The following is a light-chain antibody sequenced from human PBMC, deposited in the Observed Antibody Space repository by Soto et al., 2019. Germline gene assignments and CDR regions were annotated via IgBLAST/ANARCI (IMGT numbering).Light chain of an antibody. Sequence: DIQMTQSPSSLSASVGDRVTITCQASQDISIYLNWYQQKPGKAPKLLIYDASNLETGVPSRFSGSGSGTDFTFTISRLEPEDFAVYYCQQYVRSPPSWTFGQGTKVEIK. V-gene: IGKV1-33*01. J-gene: IGKJ1*01. CDR2: DAS. CDR3: QQYVRSPPSWT. CDR1: QDISIY.